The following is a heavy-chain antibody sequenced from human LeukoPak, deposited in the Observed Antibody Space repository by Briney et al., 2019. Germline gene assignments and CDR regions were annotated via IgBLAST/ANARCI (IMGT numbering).Heavy chain of an antibody. CDR2: INSDGSST. J-gene: IGHJ4*02. CDR3: VGRGGYWSSTSCYETEQYFDY. D-gene: IGHD2-2*01. Sequence: GGSLRLSCAASGFTFSTYWMQWVRQAPGKGLVWVSRINSDGSSTSYADSVKGRFTISRDNAKNTLYLQMNSLRAEDTAVYYCVGRGGYWSSTSCYETEQYFDYWGQGTLVTVSA. V-gene: IGHV3-74*01. CDR1: GFTFSTYW.